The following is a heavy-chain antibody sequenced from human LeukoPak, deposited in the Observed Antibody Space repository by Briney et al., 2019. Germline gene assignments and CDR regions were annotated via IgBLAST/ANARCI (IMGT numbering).Heavy chain of an antibody. CDR2: ISDSGGHV. CDR1: GFTFTNHG. CDR3: APLNWYSPGGY. Sequence: GGSLRLSCAASGFTFTNHGMTWVRQAPGKGLQWVSAISDSGGHVDYADSVRGRFTIFRDNSKNTLYLQMNSLRVDDTAVYYCAPLNWYSPGGYWGQGTLVTVSS. D-gene: IGHD2-21*01. V-gene: IGHV3-23*01. J-gene: IGHJ4*02.